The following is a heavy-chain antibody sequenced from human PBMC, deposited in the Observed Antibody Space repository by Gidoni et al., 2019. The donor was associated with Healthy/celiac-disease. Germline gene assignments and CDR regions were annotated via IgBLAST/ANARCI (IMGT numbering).Heavy chain of an antibody. CDR1: GYNFTGYY. Sequence: QVQLVQSGAEVKKPGASVKVSCKASGYNFTGYYMHWVRQAPGQGLEWMGRINPNSGSTNYAQKFQGRVTMTRDTSISTAYMELSRLRSDDTAVYYCARGVAVAGTVANWFDPWGQGTLVTVSS. CDR2: INPNSGST. CDR3: ARGVAVAGTVANWFDP. V-gene: IGHV1-2*06. D-gene: IGHD6-19*01. J-gene: IGHJ5*02.